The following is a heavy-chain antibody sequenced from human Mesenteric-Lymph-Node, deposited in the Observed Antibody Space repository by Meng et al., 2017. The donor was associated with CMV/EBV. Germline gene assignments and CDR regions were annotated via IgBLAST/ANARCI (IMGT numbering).Heavy chain of an antibody. V-gene: IGHV3-7*01. CDR1: GFTVSTTY. CDR3: ARGYYGMDV. J-gene: IGHJ6*02. CDR2: IKQDGSEK. Sequence: GGSLRLSCAVSGFTVSTTYWSWVRQAPGKGLEWVANIKQDGSEKYYVDSVKGRFTISRDNAKNSLYLQMNSLRAEDTAVYYCARGYYGMDVWGQGTTVTVSS.